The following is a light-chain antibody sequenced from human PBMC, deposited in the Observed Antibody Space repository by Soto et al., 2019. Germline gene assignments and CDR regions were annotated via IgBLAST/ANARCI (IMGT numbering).Light chain of an antibody. J-gene: IGKJ5*01. CDR3: QQRTNWRIT. CDR2: DSS. Sequence: EIVLTQSPATLSLSPGETATLSCRASQSLTTYLAWFQHKPGQPPRLLSYDSSSRATGIPARFSGSGSGTDFTLTISSLEPEDFAVYYCQQRTNWRITFGQGTRLEIK. V-gene: IGKV3-11*01. CDR1: QSLTTY.